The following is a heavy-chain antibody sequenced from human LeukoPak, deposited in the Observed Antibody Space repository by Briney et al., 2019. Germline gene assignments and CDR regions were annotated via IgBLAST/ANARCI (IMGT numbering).Heavy chain of an antibody. J-gene: IGHJ4*02. Sequence: PGGSLRLSCAASGFTFSSYAMSWVRQAPGEGLEWVSAISGSGGSTYYADSVKGRFTISRDNSKNTLYLQMNSLRAEDTAVYYCAKFERQQLVNFDYWGQGTLVTVSS. CDR3: AKFERQQLVNFDY. D-gene: IGHD6-13*01. CDR2: ISGSGGST. V-gene: IGHV3-23*01. CDR1: GFTFSSYA.